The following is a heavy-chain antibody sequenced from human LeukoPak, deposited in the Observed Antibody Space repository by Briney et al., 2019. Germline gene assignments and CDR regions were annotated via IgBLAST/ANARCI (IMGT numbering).Heavy chain of an antibody. J-gene: IGHJ6*03. CDR3: ARLRRYYGSGSYQIIAYRYYYMDV. V-gene: IGHV4-34*01. D-gene: IGHD3-10*01. CDR1: GGSFSGYY. Sequence: ASETLSLTCAVYGGSFSGYYWSWIRQPPGKGLEWIGEINHSGSTNYNPSLKSRVTISVDTSKNQFSLKLSSVTAADTAVYYCARLRRYYGSGSYQIIAYRYYYMDVWGKGTTVTISS. CDR2: INHSGST.